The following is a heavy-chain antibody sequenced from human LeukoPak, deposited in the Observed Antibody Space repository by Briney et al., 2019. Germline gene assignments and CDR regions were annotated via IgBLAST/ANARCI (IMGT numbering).Heavy chain of an antibody. CDR3: ARSYGSGNYFDS. D-gene: IGHD3-10*01. V-gene: IGHV3-21*01. Sequence: GGSLRLSCAASGFTFSSYSMNWVRQAPGKGLEWVSSISSSSSYIYYADSVKGRFTISRDNAKNSLYLQMNSLRAEDTAVYYCARSYGSGNYFDSWGQGTLVTVSS. CDR2: ISSSSSYI. CDR1: GFTFSSYS. J-gene: IGHJ4*02.